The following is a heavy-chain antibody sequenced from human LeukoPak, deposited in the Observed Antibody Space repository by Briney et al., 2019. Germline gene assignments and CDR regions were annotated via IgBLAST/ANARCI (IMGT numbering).Heavy chain of an antibody. CDR1: GFTFSSYA. V-gene: IGHV3-64*04. CDR3: AKDYEYNSNTWYFH. D-gene: IGHD6-13*01. CDR2: ISSNGGST. Sequence: GGFLRLSCSASGFTFSSYAMYWVRQAPGKGLEYVSAISSNGGSTYYADSVRGRFTISRDNSKNTLYLQMNSLRAEDTAVYYCAKDYEYNSNTWYFHWGRGTLVSVSS. J-gene: IGHJ4*02.